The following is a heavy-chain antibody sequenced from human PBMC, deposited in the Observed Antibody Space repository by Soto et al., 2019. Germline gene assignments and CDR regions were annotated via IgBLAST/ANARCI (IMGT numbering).Heavy chain of an antibody. Sequence: GGSLRLSCAASGFAFSIYSMNWVRQAPGKGLVWVSYISSSSSTIYYADSVKGRFTISRDNAKNSLYLQMNSLRDEDTAVYYCAAYYYDSSGYWRNFWGQGTLVTVSS. CDR3: AAYYYDSSGYWRNF. CDR1: GFAFSIYS. D-gene: IGHD3-22*01. J-gene: IGHJ4*02. CDR2: ISSSSSTI. V-gene: IGHV3-48*02.